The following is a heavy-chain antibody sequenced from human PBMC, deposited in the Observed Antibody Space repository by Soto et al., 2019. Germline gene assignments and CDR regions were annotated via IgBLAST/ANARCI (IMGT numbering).Heavy chain of an antibody. CDR3: ASLYGSGSFGAFDI. CDR2: IYSGGST. V-gene: IGHV3-53*04. J-gene: IGHJ3*02. Sequence: EVQLVESGGGLVQPGGSLRLSCAASGFTVSSNYMSWVRQAPGKGLEWVSVIYSGGSTYYADSVKGRFTISRHNSKNTLYLQMNSLRAEDTAVYYCASLYGSGSFGAFDIWGQGTMVTVSS. D-gene: IGHD3-10*01. CDR1: GFTVSSNY.